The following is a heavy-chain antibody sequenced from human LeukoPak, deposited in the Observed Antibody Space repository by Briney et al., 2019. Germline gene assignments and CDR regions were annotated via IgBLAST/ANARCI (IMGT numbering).Heavy chain of an antibody. D-gene: IGHD5-12*01. CDR3: ARAGSHRNSGYDY. CDR1: GFTFSSYA. Sequence: GGSLRLSCAASGFTFSSYAMNWVRQAPGKGLEWISGISGSGGVTYYADSVKGRFTISRDNSKNTLFVQMNSLRAEDTAVYYCARAGSHRNSGYDYWGQGTLVTVSS. V-gene: IGHV3-23*01. CDR2: ISGSGGVT. J-gene: IGHJ4*02.